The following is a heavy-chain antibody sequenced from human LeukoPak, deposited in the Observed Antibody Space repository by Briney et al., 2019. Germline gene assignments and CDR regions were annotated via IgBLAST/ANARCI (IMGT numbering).Heavy chain of an antibody. Sequence: SETLSLTCTVSGGSISSGSYYWSWIRQPAGKGLEWIGRIYTSGSANYNPSLKSRVTISVDTSKNQFSLKLSSVTAADTAVYYCARGVAYGSGSYYKGPDYYYMDAWGKGTTVTISS. CDR1: GGSISSGSYY. CDR3: ARGVAYGSGSYYKGPDYYYMDA. CDR2: IYTSGSA. D-gene: IGHD3-10*01. J-gene: IGHJ6*03. V-gene: IGHV4-61*02.